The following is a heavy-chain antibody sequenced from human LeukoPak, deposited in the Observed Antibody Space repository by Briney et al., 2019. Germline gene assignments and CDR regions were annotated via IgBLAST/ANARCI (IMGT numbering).Heavy chain of an antibody. V-gene: IGHV3-21*01. D-gene: IGHD1-1*01. Sequence: PGGSLRLSCAASGFTFSSYSMNWVRQAPGKGLEWVSSISFRGGYIYYADSLKGRITISRDNAKNSLFLQMDSLTAEDTAVYYCAKATGNLGNWGQGTQVTVSS. CDR1: GFTFSSYS. CDR3: AKATGNLGN. CDR2: ISFRGGYI. J-gene: IGHJ4*02.